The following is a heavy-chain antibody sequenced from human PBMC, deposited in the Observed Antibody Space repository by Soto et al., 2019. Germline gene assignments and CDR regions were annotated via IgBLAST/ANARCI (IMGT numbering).Heavy chain of an antibody. CDR2: ITPILGIA. CDR3: ARDRGYCSSTSCYGNWFDP. D-gene: IGHD2-2*01. CDR1: GGTFSSYT. Sequence: QVQLVQSGAEVKKPGSSVKVSCKASGGTFSSYTISWVRQAPGQGLEWMGRITPILGIANYAQKFQGRVTITADKSTSTAYMELSSLRSEDTAVYYCARDRGYCSSTSCYGNWFDPWGQGTLVTVSS. V-gene: IGHV1-69*08. J-gene: IGHJ5*02.